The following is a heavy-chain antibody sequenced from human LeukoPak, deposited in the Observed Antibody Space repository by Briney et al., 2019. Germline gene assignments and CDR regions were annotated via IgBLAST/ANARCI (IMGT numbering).Heavy chain of an antibody. V-gene: IGHV3-66*02. CDR1: GFTVSSNY. CDR3: ARDQAQVVVIHLFDY. D-gene: IGHD3-22*01. CDR2: IYSGGST. Sequence: GGSLRLSCAASGFTVSSNYMSWVRQAPGKGLEWVSVIYSGGSTYYADSVKGRFTISRDNSKNTLYLQMNSLRAEDTAVYYCARDQAQVVVIHLFDYWGQGTLVTVSS. J-gene: IGHJ4*02.